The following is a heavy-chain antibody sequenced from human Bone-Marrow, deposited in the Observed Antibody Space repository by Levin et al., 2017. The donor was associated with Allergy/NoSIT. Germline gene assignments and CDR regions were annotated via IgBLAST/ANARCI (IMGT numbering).Heavy chain of an antibody. CDR2: IYYSGHA. CDR1: GDSITNYH. CDR3: ARAKPYCFDY. D-gene: IGHD1-14*01. Sequence: ESLKISCTVAGDSITNYHWSWIRQAPGKGLEWLGNIYYSGHANYNPSLQSRVTMSIDPSKNQFSLKLASVSAADTAVYYCARAKPYCFDYWGQGTLVTVSS. V-gene: IGHV4-59*01. J-gene: IGHJ4*02.